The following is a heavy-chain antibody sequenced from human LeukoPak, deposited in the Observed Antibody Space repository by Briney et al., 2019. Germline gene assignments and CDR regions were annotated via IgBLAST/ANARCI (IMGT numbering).Heavy chain of an antibody. CDR3: ARVTYGSGTYGAFDY. D-gene: IGHD3-10*01. CDR2: ITGNGGGI. V-gene: IGHV3-23*01. Sequence: GGSLRLSCAASGFTFNIYGMNWVRQAPGKGLEWVSGITGNGGGIYYADSVKGRFTISRDNSKNTLYLQMNSLRAEDTAVYYCARVTYGSGTYGAFDYWGQGTLVTVSS. J-gene: IGHJ4*02. CDR1: GFTFNIYG.